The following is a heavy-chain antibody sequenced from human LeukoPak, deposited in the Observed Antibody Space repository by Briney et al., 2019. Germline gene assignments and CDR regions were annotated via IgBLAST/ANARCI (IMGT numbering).Heavy chain of an antibody. D-gene: IGHD5-18*01. CDR1: GFTFSSYE. CDR2: IKEDGSET. Sequence: GGSLRLSCAASGFTFSSYEMNWVRQAPGKGLEWVANIKEDGSETYYVDSVKGRFTISRDNAKNSLYLQMNSLRAEDTVVYYCARDLSGIAGYTYGRGIDYWGQGTLVTVSS. V-gene: IGHV3-7*01. J-gene: IGHJ4*02. CDR3: ARDLSGIAGYTYGRGIDY.